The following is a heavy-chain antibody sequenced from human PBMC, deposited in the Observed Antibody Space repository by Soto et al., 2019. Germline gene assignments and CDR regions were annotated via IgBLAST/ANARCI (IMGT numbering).Heavy chain of an antibody. J-gene: IGHJ6*03. D-gene: IGHD2-21*02. CDR3: AKGSTVLVTYMDV. CDR1: GFTISSHA. Sequence: GGSLRLSCTASGFTISSHAKSWVRQAQEKGLEWVSAMSGSGGGTYYADSVKGRFPISRDESKNTLYLQMNSLRAEDTAVYHCAKGSTVLVTYMDVWVKGTTVTVSS. V-gene: IGHV3-23*01. CDR2: MSGSGGGT.